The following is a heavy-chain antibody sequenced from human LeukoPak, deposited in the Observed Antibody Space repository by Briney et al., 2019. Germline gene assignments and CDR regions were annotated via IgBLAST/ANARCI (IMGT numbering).Heavy chain of an antibody. CDR3: ARGSAYYYDSSGYPDY. CDR2: INPNSGGT. J-gene: IGHJ4*02. V-gene: IGHV1-2*02. D-gene: IGHD3-22*01. Sequence: ASVKVSCKASGCTFTGYYMHWVRQAPGQGLEWMGWINPNSGGTNYAQKFQGGVTMTRDTSISTAYMELSRLRSDDTAVYYCARGSAYYYDSSGYPDYWGQGTLVTVSS. CDR1: GCTFTGYY.